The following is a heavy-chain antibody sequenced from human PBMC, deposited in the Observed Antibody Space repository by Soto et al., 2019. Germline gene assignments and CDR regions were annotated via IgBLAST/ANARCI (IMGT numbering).Heavy chain of an antibody. D-gene: IGHD1-20*01. Sequence: ASVKVSCKASGYTFTSYDINWVRQATGQGLEWMGWMNPNSGNTGYAQKFQGRVTMTRNTSISTAYMELSSLRSEDTAVYYCARGWLYNAVSYFDYWGQGTLVTVSS. V-gene: IGHV1-8*01. CDR2: MNPNSGNT. CDR3: ARGWLYNAVSYFDY. CDR1: GYTFTSYD. J-gene: IGHJ4*02.